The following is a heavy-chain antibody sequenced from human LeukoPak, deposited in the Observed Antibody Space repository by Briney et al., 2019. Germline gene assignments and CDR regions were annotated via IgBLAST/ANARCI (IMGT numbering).Heavy chain of an antibody. J-gene: IGHJ4*02. Sequence: GGSLRLPCVAPGFPFTNVWMSWVRQAPGKGVEWGGRIKSKTDGGTTDYAAPVKGRFTISRDDSKNTLYLQMNSLKTEDTAVYYCTTNGYDLDYWGQGTLVTVSS. CDR3: TTNGYDLDY. CDR2: IKSKTDGGTT. V-gene: IGHV3-15*01. CDR1: GFPFTNVW. D-gene: IGHD5-12*01.